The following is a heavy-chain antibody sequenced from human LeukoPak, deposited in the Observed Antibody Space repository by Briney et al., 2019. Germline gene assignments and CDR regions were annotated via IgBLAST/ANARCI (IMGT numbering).Heavy chain of an antibody. CDR2: ISSNGGST. Sequence: GGSLRLSCAASGFTFSSYAMHWVRQAPGKGLEYVSAISSNGGSTYYANSVKGRFTISRDNSKNTLYLQMGSLRAEDMGVYYCARGSNGMEDGYNRFDIWGQGTMVTVSS. V-gene: IGHV3-64*01. J-gene: IGHJ3*02. D-gene: IGHD5-24*01. CDR3: ARGSNGMEDGYNRFDI. CDR1: GFTFSSYA.